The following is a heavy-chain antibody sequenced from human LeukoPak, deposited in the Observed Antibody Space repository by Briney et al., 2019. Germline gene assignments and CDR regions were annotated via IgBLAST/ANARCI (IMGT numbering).Heavy chain of an antibody. Sequence: GGSLRLSCAASGFTFSSYAMSWVRQAPGKGLEWVSAISGSGGSTYYADSVKGRFTIFRDNSKNTLYLQMNSLRAEDTAVYYCANQYYDFWSGYFVRRYSDYWGQGTLVTVSS. V-gene: IGHV3-23*01. D-gene: IGHD3-3*01. CDR3: ANQYYDFWSGYFVRRYSDY. CDR2: ISGSGGST. CDR1: GFTFSSYA. J-gene: IGHJ4*02.